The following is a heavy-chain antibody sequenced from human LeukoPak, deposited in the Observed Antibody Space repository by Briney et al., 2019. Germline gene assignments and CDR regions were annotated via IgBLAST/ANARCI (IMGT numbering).Heavy chain of an antibody. J-gene: IGHJ4*02. V-gene: IGHV2-5*02. CDR2: IYWDDDK. CDR1: GFSLSTSGVG. Sequence: SGPTLVKPTQTLTLTCTFSGFSLSTSGVGVGWIRQPPGKALEWLALIYWDDDKRYSPSLKSRLTITKDTSKNQVVLTMTNMDPVDTATYYCAHRGYYDSSGYPVYWGQGTLVTVSS. CDR3: AHRGYYDSSGYPVY. D-gene: IGHD3-22*01.